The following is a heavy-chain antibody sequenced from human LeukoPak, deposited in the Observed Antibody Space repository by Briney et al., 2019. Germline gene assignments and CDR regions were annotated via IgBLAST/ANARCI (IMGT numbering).Heavy chain of an antibody. CDR1: ELGLRSIGMK. D-gene: IGHD3-10*01. J-gene: IGHJ4*02. Sequence: LMSPTQKLALNGTSAELGLRSIGMKMSWIRQPPGKAWEWLARSECDDDHYSSTSLKTRLTISKDTSKNQVVLTMTNMDPVDTATYYCARIAPRDYYGSGTYLDYWGQGTLVTVSS. V-gene: IGHV2-70*11. CDR2: SECDDDH. CDR3: ARIAPRDYYGSGTYLDY.